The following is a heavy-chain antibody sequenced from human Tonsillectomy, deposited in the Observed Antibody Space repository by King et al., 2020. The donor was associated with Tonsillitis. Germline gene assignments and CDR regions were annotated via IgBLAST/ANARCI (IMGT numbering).Heavy chain of an antibody. J-gene: IGHJ4*02. V-gene: IGHV3-73*02. CDR1: GFTFSGSA. CDR3: TSSPRGDYYDSSGFERPHY. CDR2: IRSKANSYAT. D-gene: IGHD3-22*01. Sequence: VQLVESGGGLVQPGGSLKLSCAASGFTFSGSAMHWVRQASGKGLEWVGRIRSKANSYATAYAASVKGRFTISRDDSKNTAYLQMNSLKTEDTAVYYCTSSPRGDYYDSSGFERPHYWGQGTLVTVSS.